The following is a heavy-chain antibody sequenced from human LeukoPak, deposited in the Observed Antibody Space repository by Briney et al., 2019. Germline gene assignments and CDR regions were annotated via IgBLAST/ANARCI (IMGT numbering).Heavy chain of an antibody. Sequence: GGSLRLSCAASAFTFGSYAMSWVRQAPGRGLEWVSGISGSGDSTYYADSVKGRFTTSRDNSENTLYLQLNSLSAEDTAVYYCAKGRSSAGSCANYWGQGTLVTVSS. D-gene: IGHD2-15*01. CDR1: AFTFGSYA. J-gene: IGHJ4*02. V-gene: IGHV3-23*01. CDR2: ISGSGDST. CDR3: AKGRSSAGSCANY.